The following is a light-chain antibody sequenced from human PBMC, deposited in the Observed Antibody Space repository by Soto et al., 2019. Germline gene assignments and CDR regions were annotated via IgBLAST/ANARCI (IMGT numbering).Light chain of an antibody. CDR2: AAS. V-gene: IGKV1-39*01. CDR1: QTFKNY. J-gene: IGKJ2*03. Sequence: DVHMTQSPSSLSAAVGDTVTITCRAGQTFKNYLNWYQHKPGKAPKLLIYAASSLQSGVPPRFSASASGTDFTLTITNLQPEDFATYYCQQSYLSLQSFGQGTKLQI. CDR3: QQSYLSLQS.